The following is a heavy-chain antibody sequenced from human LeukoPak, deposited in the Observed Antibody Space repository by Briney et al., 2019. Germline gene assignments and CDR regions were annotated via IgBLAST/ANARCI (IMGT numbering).Heavy chain of an antibody. D-gene: IGHD1-14*01. Sequence: GGSPRLSCADSGFTFSSYWMHWVRQAPGKGLVWISRINSDGSTTNYADSVKGRFTISRDNAKNTLYLQMNSLRAEDTAMYYCARGSAVTGVHWGQGTLVTVSS. J-gene: IGHJ4*02. CDR1: GFTFSSYW. CDR3: ARGSAVTGVH. CDR2: INSDGSTT. V-gene: IGHV3-74*01.